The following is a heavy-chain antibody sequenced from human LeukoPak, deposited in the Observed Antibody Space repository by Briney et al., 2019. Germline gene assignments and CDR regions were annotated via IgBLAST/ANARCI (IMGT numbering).Heavy chain of an antibody. CDR3: ARGQEYSYGQFDY. Sequence: GGSLRLSCAASGLTFSSYWMHWVRQAPGKGLVWVSRINSDGSSTSYADSVKGRFTISKDNAKNTMYLQINSLRADDTAVYYCARGQEYSYGQFDYWGQGTLVTVSS. CDR2: INSDGSST. J-gene: IGHJ4*02. CDR1: GLTFSSYW. V-gene: IGHV3-74*01. D-gene: IGHD5-18*01.